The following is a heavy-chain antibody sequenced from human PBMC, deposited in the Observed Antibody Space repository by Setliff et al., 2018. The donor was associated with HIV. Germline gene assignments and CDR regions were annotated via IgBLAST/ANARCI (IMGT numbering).Heavy chain of an antibody. D-gene: IGHD3-22*01. CDR2: ISAYNGNT. CDR1: GYRFSSYG. V-gene: IGHV1-18*01. CDR3: AKGYYHDSRGYPTGPAFDI. J-gene: IGHJ3*02. Sequence: ASVKVSCKASGYRFSSYGISWVRQAPGQGLEWMGWISAYNGNTKYTQKFQGRVTMTTDTSTSTAYMELRSLRSDDTAVYYCAKGYYHDSRGYPTGPAFDIWGQGTMVTVSS.